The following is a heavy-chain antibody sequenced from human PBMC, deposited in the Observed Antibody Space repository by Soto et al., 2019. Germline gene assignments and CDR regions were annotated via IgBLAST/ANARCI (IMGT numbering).Heavy chain of an antibody. Sequence: SVKVSCKASGGTFSSYAISWVRQAPGQGLEWMGGIIPILGTANYAQKFQGRVTITADKSTSTAYMELSSLRSEDTAVYYCARPPLRPGLNHAEYFQHWGQGTLVTVSS. V-gene: IGHV1-69*06. J-gene: IGHJ1*01. CDR2: IIPILGTA. CDR1: GGTFSSYA. CDR3: ARPPLRPGLNHAEYFQH. D-gene: IGHD4-17*01.